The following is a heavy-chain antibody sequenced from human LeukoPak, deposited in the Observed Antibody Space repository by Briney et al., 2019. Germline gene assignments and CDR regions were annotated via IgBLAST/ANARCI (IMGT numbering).Heavy chain of an antibody. D-gene: IGHD6-13*01. V-gene: IGHV4-34*01. Sequence: SETLSLTCAGYGGSFSGYYWSWIRQPPGKGLDWIGEINHSGSTNYNPSLKSRVTISVGTSKNQFSLKLSSVTAADTAVYYCARAPSSWKWFDPWGQGTLVTVSP. CDR2: INHSGST. CDR1: GGSFSGYY. CDR3: ARAPSSWKWFDP. J-gene: IGHJ5*02.